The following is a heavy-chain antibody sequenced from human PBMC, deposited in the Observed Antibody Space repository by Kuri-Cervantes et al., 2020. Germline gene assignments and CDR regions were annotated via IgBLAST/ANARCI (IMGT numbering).Heavy chain of an antibody. CDR3: ARGAFHAGGRGMDV. Sequence: ASVKVSYKASGYTFTNYGISWVRQAPGQGLEWMGWISAYSGNTDYAQNLQGRVTMTTDTSTSTAYMELRSLRSEDTAVYYCARGAFHAGGRGMDVWGQGTTVTVSS. D-gene: IGHD3-16*01. J-gene: IGHJ6*02. CDR1: GYTFTNYG. CDR2: ISAYSGNT. V-gene: IGHV1-18*01.